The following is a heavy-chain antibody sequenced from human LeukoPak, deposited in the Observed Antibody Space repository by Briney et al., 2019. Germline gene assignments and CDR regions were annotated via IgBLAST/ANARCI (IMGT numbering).Heavy chain of an antibody. CDR2: INPNSGGT. CDR1: GYTFTGYY. Sequence: ASVKVSCKASGYTFTGYYMHWVRQAPGQGLEWMGWINPNSGGTNYAQKFQGWVTMTRDTPISTAYMELSRLRSDDTAVYYCARERSRGIAAAGTGMDVWGQGTTVTVSS. D-gene: IGHD6-13*01. V-gene: IGHV1-2*04. J-gene: IGHJ6*02. CDR3: ARERSRGIAAAGTGMDV.